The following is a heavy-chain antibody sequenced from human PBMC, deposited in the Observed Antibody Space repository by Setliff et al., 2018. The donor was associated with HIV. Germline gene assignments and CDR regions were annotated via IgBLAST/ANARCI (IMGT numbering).Heavy chain of an antibody. CDR2: ISSSGSSI. J-gene: IGHJ6*03. Sequence: GGSLRLSCAGSGYSFSSYEMNWVRQGPGKGLEWVSYISSSGSSIYYADSVKGRFTVSRDNAENSLYLQMNSLRAEDTAVYYCARDVSYSFHYYYYMDVWGKGTTVTVSS. D-gene: IGHD1-26*01. CDR1: GYSFSSYE. V-gene: IGHV3-48*03. CDR3: ARDVSYSFHYYYYMDV.